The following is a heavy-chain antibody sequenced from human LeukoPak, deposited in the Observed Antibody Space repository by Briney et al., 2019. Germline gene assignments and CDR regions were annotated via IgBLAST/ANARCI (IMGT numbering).Heavy chain of an antibody. D-gene: IGHD6-19*01. J-gene: IGHJ4*02. Sequence: PSETLSLTCTVSGGSISSYYWSWIRQPPGKGLEWIGYIYYSGSTNYNPSLKSRVTISVDTSKNQFSLRLSSVTAADTAVYYCARDVGESSGDYFDYWGQGTLVTVSS. CDR1: GGSISSYY. V-gene: IGHV4-59*01. CDR2: IYYSGST. CDR3: ARDVGESSGDYFDY.